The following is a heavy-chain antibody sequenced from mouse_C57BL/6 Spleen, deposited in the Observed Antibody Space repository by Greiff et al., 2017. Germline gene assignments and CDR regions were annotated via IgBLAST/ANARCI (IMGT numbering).Heavy chain of an antibody. CDR3: ARGFPGFAY. CDR2: INPSNGGT. CDR1: GYTFTSYW. V-gene: IGHV1-53*01. Sequence: QVQLQQPGTELVKPGASVKLSCKASGYTFTSYWMHWVKQRPGQGLEWIGNINPSNGGTNYNEKFKSQVTLAVDKTSSTAYMQRSSLTSVDSAVYYWARGFPGFAYWGQGTLVTVSA. J-gene: IGHJ3*01.